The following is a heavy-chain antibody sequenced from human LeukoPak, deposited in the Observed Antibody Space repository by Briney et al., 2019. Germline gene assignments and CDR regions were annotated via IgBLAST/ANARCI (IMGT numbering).Heavy chain of an antibody. CDR1: GFTFSSYA. Sequence: PGGSLRLSCAASGFTFSSYAMHWVRQAPGKGLEWVAVISYDGSNKYYADSVKGRFTISRDNSKNTLYLQMNSLRAEDTAVYYCAKDLGYCSGGSCYYQYYYYYGMDVWGKGTTVTVSS. CDR2: ISYDGSNK. D-gene: IGHD2-15*01. J-gene: IGHJ6*04. CDR3: AKDLGYCSGGSCYYQYYYYYGMDV. V-gene: IGHV3-30-3*01.